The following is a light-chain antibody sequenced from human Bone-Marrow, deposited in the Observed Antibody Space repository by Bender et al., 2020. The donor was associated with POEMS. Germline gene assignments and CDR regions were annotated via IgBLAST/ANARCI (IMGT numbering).Light chain of an antibody. V-gene: IGLV3-1*01. J-gene: IGLJ1*01. CDR2: QDS. CDR3: QAWDISTYV. CDR1: KMGNKF. Sequence: SYELTQPPSVSVSPGQTASITCSGDKMGNKFVSWYQQRPGQSPVLVIYQDSKRPSGIPERFSGSTSGNTATLTISGTQAMDEADYYCQAWDISTYVFGTGTTVTVL.